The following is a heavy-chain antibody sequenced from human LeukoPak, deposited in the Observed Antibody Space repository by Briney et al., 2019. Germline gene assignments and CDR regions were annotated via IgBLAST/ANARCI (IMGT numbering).Heavy chain of an antibody. V-gene: IGHV1-69*05. CDR3: ARSSWRSAWYYYMDV. Sequence: SSVKLSCKASGGTFSSYAISWVRQGPGQGLEWMGGIIPIFGTANYAQKFPGSVTINTDESTSTASLELSGLGSGDTAAYYCARSSWRSAWYYYMDVWGKGTTVTVSS. CDR2: IIPIFGTA. D-gene: IGHD3-3*01. CDR1: GGTFSSYA. J-gene: IGHJ6*03.